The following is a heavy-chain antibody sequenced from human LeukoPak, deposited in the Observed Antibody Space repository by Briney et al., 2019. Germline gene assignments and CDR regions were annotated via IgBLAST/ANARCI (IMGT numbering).Heavy chain of an antibody. J-gene: IGHJ3*02. CDR3: ARVCGGSCYGAFDI. D-gene: IGHD2-15*01. CDR1: GGSISSYY. CDR2: IYYSGST. V-gene: IGHV4-59*01. Sequence: SETLSLTCTVSGGSISSYYWSWIRQPPGKGLEWIGYIYYSGSTNYNPSLKSRVTISVDTSKNQFSLKLSSVTAPDTAVYYCARVCGGSCYGAFDIWGQGTMVTVSS.